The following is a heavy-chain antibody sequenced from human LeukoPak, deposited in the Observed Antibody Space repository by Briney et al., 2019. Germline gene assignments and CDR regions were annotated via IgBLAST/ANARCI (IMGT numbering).Heavy chain of an antibody. J-gene: IGHJ3*02. V-gene: IGHV4-59*01. CDR2: ISNGGST. CDR3: VRLQPNTGEWAFDI. Sequence: PSETLSLTCTVSGGSISTYYWSWIRQPPGEGLEWIGYISNGGSTKYNPSLESRVTISVDTSKNQLSLKLRSVTAADAAVYHCVRLQPNTGEWAFDIWGQGTMVSVSS. CDR1: GGSISTYY. D-gene: IGHD1-1*01.